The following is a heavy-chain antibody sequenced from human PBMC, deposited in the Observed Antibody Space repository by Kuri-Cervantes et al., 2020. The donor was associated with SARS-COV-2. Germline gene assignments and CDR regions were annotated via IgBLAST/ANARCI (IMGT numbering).Heavy chain of an antibody. V-gene: IGHV6-1*01. J-gene: IGHJ6*02. CDR3: ARASGSGWYSGRYYYYGMGV. D-gene: IGHD6-19*01. Sequence: SQTLSLTCAISGDSVSRNSAAWNWIRQSPSRGLEWLGRTYYRSKWYNDYAVSVKSRIIINSDTSQNQFSLQLNSVTPEDTAVYYCARASGSGWYSGRYYYYGMGVWGQGTTVTVSS. CDR1: GDSVSRNSAA. CDR2: TYYRSKWYN.